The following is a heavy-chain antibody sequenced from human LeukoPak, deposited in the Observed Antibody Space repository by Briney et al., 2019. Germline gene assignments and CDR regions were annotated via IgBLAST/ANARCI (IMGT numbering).Heavy chain of an antibody. Sequence: GGSLRLSCAASGFTFSSYSMNWVRQAPGKGLEWVSSISSSMSYIYYADSVKGRFTISRDNAKNSLYLQMNSLRAEDTAVYYCARSHNYDDAFDIWGQGTMVTVSS. CDR3: ARSHNYDDAFDI. CDR1: GFTFSSYS. CDR2: ISSSMSYI. J-gene: IGHJ3*02. V-gene: IGHV3-21*01. D-gene: IGHD4-11*01.